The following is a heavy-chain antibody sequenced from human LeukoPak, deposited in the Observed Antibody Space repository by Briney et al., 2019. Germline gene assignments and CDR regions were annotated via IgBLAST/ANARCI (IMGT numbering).Heavy chain of an antibody. J-gene: IGHJ4*02. CDR1: GGSFSGYY. V-gene: IGHV4-34*01. CDR2: INHSGST. D-gene: IGHD4-17*01. Sequence: KPSETLSLTCAVYGGSFSGYYWSWIRQPPGKGLEWIGEINHSGSTNYNPSLKSRVTISVDTSKNQFSLKLSSVTAADTAVYYCARGLGVYGDYWGQGTLVTVSS. CDR3: ARGLGVYGDY.